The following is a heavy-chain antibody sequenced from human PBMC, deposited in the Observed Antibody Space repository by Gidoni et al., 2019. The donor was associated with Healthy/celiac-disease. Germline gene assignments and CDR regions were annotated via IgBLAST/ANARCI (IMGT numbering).Heavy chain of an antibody. CDR2: INHSGST. CDR1: GRSFSGYY. J-gene: IGHJ5*02. Sequence: QVQLQQWGAGLLKPSETLSLTCAVYGRSFSGYYWSWIRQPPGKGLEWIGEINHSGSTNYNPSLKSRVTISVDTSKNQFSLKLSSVTAADTAVYYCARGYDFWSGYYIPNWFDPWGQGTLVTVSS. CDR3: ARGYDFWSGYYIPNWFDP. D-gene: IGHD3-3*01. V-gene: IGHV4-34*01.